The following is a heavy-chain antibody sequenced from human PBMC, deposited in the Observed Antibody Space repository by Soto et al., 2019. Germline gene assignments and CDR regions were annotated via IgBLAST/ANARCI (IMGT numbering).Heavy chain of an antibody. CDR2: INAGNGDT. V-gene: IGHV1-3*01. CDR1: GYTFINYA. D-gene: IGHD2-15*01. Sequence: GASVKVSCKASGYTFINYAIHWVRQAPGQRLEWMGWINAGNGDTKYSQKFQGRVTITRDTSANTAYMELSGLRSEGTAAYYCARGGAGYYFDYWGQGTLVT. J-gene: IGHJ4*02. CDR3: ARGGAGYYFDY.